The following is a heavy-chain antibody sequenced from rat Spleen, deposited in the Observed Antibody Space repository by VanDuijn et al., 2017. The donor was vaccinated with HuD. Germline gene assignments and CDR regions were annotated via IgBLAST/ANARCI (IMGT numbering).Heavy chain of an antibody. V-gene: IGHV5-46*01. CDR2: ITSGDSNT. CDR3: ANAEFGVGWFAY. Sequence: EVQLVESGGGAVQPGRSMKLSCTASEFTFSSFAMAWVRQAPKKGLEWVATITSGDSNTYYPDSVKGRFTISRDNAKSTLYLQMDSLRSEDTATYYCANAEFGVGWFAYWGQGTLVTVSS. D-gene: IGHD4-3*01. J-gene: IGHJ3*01. CDR1: EFTFSSFA.